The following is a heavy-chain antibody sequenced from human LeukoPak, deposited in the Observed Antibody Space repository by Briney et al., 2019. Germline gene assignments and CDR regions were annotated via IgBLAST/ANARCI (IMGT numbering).Heavy chain of an antibody. CDR2: INWNGGST. CDR3: VTDCDRTNGY. CDR1: GFTFDDYG. D-gene: IGHD2-21*02. Sequence: GGSLRLSCAASGFTFDDYGMSWVRQAPGKGLEWVSGINWNGGSTGYADSVKGRFTISRDNAKNSLYLQVNSLRAEDTAVYYCVTDCDRTNGYWGQGTLVTVSS. J-gene: IGHJ4*02. V-gene: IGHV3-20*04.